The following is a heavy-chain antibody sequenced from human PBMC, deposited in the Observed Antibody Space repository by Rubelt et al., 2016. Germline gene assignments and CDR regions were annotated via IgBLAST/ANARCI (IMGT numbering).Heavy chain of an antibody. CDR3: ARHAGDGGNSEDWFDP. D-gene: IGHD4-23*01. V-gene: IGHV5-10-1*01. J-gene: IGHJ5*02. Sequence: EVQLVQSGAEVKKPGESLRISCKGSGYSFSSYWIRRVRQMPGKGLEWMGRIDPRASYTNDSPSFQGNVTISADKSISTAYLQWSSLKASDTAMYYCARHAGDGGNSEDWFDPWGQGTLVTVSS. CDR2: IDPRASYT. CDR1: GYSFSSYW.